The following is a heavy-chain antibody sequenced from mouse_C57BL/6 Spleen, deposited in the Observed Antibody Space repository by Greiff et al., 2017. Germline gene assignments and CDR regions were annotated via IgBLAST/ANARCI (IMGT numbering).Heavy chain of an antibody. CDR1: GFTFSDYG. V-gene: IGHV5-17*01. D-gene: IGHD2-12*01. CDR3: AQRRGYSMDY. CDR2: ISSGSSTI. J-gene: IGHJ4*01. Sequence: EVKLVESGGGLVKPGGSLKLSCAASGFTFSDYGMHWVRQAPEKGLEWVAYISSGSSTIYYADTVKGRFTISRDNAKNTLFLQMTSLRSEDTAMYYWAQRRGYSMDYWGQGTSVTVSS.